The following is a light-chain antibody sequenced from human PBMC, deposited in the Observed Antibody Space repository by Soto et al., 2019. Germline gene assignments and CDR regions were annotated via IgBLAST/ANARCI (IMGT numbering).Light chain of an antibody. CDR1: QSVSSSF. CDR3: QQYGSSPRT. J-gene: IGKJ1*01. CDR2: GAS. V-gene: IGKV3-20*01. Sequence: EIVLTQSPGTLSLSPGERATLSCRASQSVSSSFLAWYQRIPGQAPRLLIYGASSRATGIPDRFSGSGSGTDFTLTISRLEPEDFAVYYCQQYGSSPRTFGQGTKVEIK.